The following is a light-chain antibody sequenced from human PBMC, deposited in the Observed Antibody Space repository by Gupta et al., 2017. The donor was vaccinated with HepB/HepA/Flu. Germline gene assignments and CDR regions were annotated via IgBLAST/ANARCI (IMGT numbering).Light chain of an antibody. Sequence: QSLFAPLPSVSAAPGPKATISCSGSSSNSGNNYVSRYQQLPGTAPKLLIYENKKRPSGSPDRFSGSKSGTTATLGITGLQTGDEADYYCGTWDSSLSAVVFGGGTKLTVL. V-gene: IGLV1-51*02. CDR2: ENK. CDR1: SSNSGNNY. CDR3: GTWDSSLSAVV. J-gene: IGLJ2*01.